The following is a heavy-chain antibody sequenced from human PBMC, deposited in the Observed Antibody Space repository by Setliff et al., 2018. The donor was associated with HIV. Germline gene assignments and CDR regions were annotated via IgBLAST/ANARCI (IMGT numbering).Heavy chain of an antibody. Sequence: ASVKVSCKASGYTFTSYGISWVRQAPGQGLEWMGWISVHNGNANYAQNFQGRVTITRDTSANTANMELSSLRSEDTAVYYCAREPAGSGSGSFGFWGQGTLVTSPQ. CDR3: AREPAGSGSGSFGF. D-gene: IGHD3-10*01. CDR1: GYTFTSYG. J-gene: IGHJ4*02. V-gene: IGHV1-18*01. CDR2: ISVHNGNA.